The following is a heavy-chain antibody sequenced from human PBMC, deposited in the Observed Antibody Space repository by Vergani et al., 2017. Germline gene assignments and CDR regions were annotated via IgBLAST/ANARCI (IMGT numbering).Heavy chain of an antibody. J-gene: IGHJ4*02. V-gene: IGHV1-69*13. CDR1: GYTFTSYG. D-gene: IGHD3-22*01. CDR2: IIPIFGTA. CDR3: AQRNYYDSVLVS. Sequence: QVQLVQSGAEVKTPGASVKVSCKASGYTFTSYGISWVRQAPGQGLEWMGGIIPIFGTANYAQKFQGRVTITADESTSTAYMELSSLRSEDTAVYYCAQRNYYDSVLVSWGQGTLVTVSS.